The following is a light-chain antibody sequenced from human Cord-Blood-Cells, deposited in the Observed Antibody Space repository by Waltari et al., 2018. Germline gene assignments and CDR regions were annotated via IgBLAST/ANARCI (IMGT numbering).Light chain of an antibody. J-gene: IGLJ2*01. CDR2: GKN. V-gene: IGLV3-19*01. CDR3: NSRDSSGNHLV. CDR1: SPRRYY. Sequence: SSELTQDPAVSVALGQTVRITCQGASPRRYYARGDQQKPGQAPVLVSHGKNNRPSGIPDRFSGSSSGNTASLTITGAQAEDEADYYCNSRDSSGNHLVFGGGTKLTVL.